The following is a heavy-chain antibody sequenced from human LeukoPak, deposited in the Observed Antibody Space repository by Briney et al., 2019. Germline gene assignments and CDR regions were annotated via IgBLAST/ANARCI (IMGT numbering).Heavy chain of an antibody. D-gene: IGHD3-16*01. V-gene: IGHV3-9*01. CDR1: GFTFDDYA. CDR3: ARRAGAYTHPYDY. Sequence: SGGSLRLSCAASGFTFDDYAMHWVRQAPGKGLEWVSGISWNSGSIGYADSVKGRFTISRDNAKNSLYLQMNSLRAEDTAVYYCARRAGAYTHPYDYWGQGTLVTVS. CDR2: ISWNSGSI. J-gene: IGHJ4*02.